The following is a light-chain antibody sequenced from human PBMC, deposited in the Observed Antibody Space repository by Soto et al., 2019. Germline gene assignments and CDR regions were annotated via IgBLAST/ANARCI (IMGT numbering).Light chain of an antibody. V-gene: IGKV4-1*01. CDR1: QSVLYSSNNKNY. CDR3: QQYYNTPNT. Sequence: DIVMTQSPDSLAVSLGERATINCKSSQSVLYSSNNKNYLAWYQQKPGQPPKLLIYWASTRESGVPDRFSGSGSGTDFTLTITSLQAEDVAVYYCQQYYNTPNTFGQWTKLEIK. CDR2: WAS. J-gene: IGKJ2*01.